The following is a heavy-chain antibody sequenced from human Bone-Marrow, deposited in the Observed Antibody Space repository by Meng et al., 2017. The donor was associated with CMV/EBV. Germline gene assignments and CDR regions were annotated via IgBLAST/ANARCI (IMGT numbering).Heavy chain of an antibody. Sequence: GESLKISCAASGFTFSSYWMHWIRQAPGKGLEWVSSISPTSTYIHYADSVKGRFTISRDNAQNSLYLQMNSLRAGDTAVYYCATTTDPRNYWGQGTLVTVSS. CDR1: GFTFSSYW. D-gene: IGHD1-14*01. CDR3: ATTTDPRNY. V-gene: IGHV3-21*01. J-gene: IGHJ4*02. CDR2: ISPTSTYI.